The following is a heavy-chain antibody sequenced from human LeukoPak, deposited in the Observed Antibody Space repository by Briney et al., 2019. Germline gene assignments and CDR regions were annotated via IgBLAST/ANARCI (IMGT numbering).Heavy chain of an antibody. CDR3: ASFYGSGSPFDY. D-gene: IGHD3-10*01. V-gene: IGHV3-21*01. CDR1: GFTFSSYS. CDR2: ISSSSSYI. J-gene: IGHJ4*02. Sequence: GGSLRLSCAASGFTFSSYSMNWVRQAPGKGLEWVSSISSSSSYIYYADSVKGRFTISRDNAKNSLYLQMNSLRAEDTAVYYCASFYGSGSPFDYWGQGTLVTVSS.